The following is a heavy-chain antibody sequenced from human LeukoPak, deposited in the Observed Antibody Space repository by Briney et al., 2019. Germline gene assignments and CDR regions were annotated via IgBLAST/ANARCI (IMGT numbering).Heavy chain of an antibody. J-gene: IGHJ4*02. CDR2: ISGTGGNR. CDR1: GFTFSNYA. D-gene: IGHD2-21*02. V-gene: IGHV3-23*01. CDR3: AKDQGAVVTASLDY. Sequence: HPGGSLRLSCAASGFTFSNYAMSWVRQAPGKGLEWVSCISGTGGNRHYADSVKGRFTISRDNSKNTLDLQMNSLRAEDTAVYYCAKDQGAVVTASLDYWGQGNLVTVSS.